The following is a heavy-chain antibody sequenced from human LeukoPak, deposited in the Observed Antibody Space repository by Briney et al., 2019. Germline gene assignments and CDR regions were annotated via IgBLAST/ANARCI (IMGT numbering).Heavy chain of an antibody. CDR2: ISGSGGST. V-gene: IGHV3-23*01. CDR3: AKALVVPAAIRVYYFNY. J-gene: IGHJ4*02. D-gene: IGHD2-2*02. CDR1: GFTFSSYA. Sequence: PGGSLRLSCVASGFTFSSYAMSWVRQAPGKGLEWLSAISGSGGSTYYADSVKGRFTISRDNSKNTLYLQMNSLRAEDTAVYYCAKALVVPAAIRVYYFNYWGQGTLVTVSS.